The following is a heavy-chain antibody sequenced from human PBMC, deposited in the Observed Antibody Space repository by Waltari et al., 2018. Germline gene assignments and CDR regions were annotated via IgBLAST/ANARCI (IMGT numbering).Heavy chain of an antibody. V-gene: IGHV1-69*12. J-gene: IGHJ4*02. CDR3: ARDEGSGDFWSGYKYYFDY. CDR1: GGTFSSYA. Sequence: QVQLVQSGAEVKKPGSSVKVSCKASGGTFSSYAISWVRQAPGQGLEWMGGIIPIFGTANYAQKFQGRVTITADESTSTAYMELSSLRSEDTAVYYCARDEGSGDFWSGYKYYFDYWGQGTLVTVSS. CDR2: IIPIFGTA. D-gene: IGHD3-3*01.